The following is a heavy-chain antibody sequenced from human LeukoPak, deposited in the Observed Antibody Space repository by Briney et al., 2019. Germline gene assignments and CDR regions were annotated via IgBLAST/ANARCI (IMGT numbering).Heavy chain of an antibody. D-gene: IGHD2/OR15-2a*01. Sequence: ASVKVSCKASGYTFTSYGISWVRQAPGQGLEWMGWISAYNGNTNYAQKLQGRVTMTTDTSTSTAYMELRSLTSDDTAVYYCARAPSFRDYYYMDVWGKGTTVTVSS. CDR3: ARAPSFRDYYYMDV. V-gene: IGHV1-18*01. CDR2: ISAYNGNT. J-gene: IGHJ6*03. CDR1: GYTFTSYG.